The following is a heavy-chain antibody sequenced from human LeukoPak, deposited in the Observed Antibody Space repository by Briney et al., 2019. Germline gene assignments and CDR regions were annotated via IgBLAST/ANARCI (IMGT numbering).Heavy chain of an antibody. CDR3: ARARAHIV. D-gene: IGHD5-12*01. CDR2: ISTSGTTI. V-gene: IGHV3-48*03. Sequence: GGSLRLSCAASGFAFSSYEMNWVRQAPGKGLEWVSYISTSGTTIYYADSVKGRFTMSRDNAKQSVYLQMNSLRAEDTALYYCARARAHIVWGQGTLVTVSS. CDR1: GFAFSSYE. J-gene: IGHJ4*02.